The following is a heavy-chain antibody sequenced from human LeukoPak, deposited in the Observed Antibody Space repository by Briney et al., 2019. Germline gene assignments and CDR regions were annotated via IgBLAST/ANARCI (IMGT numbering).Heavy chain of an antibody. Sequence: GGSLRLSCTASGFTFNDFAMHWVRQAPGKGLEWVAGLYWNSAILGDAESVKGRFTISRDNAKTSLYLQMNSLRPDDTAVYYCVKDSGHGSGRTYHFDHGGPGSLVTVAP. CDR3: VKDSGHGSGRTYHFDH. J-gene: IGHJ4*02. D-gene: IGHD3-10*01. CDR2: LYWNSAIL. V-gene: IGHV3-9*01. CDR1: GFTFNDFA.